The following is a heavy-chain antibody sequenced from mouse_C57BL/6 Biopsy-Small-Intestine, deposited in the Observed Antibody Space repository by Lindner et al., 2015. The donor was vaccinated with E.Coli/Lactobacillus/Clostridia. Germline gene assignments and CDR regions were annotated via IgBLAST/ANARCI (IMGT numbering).Heavy chain of an antibody. CDR2: INPSSGYT. D-gene: IGHD2-1*01. V-gene: IGHV1-7*01. CDR3: ARTGNYAYFDY. Sequence: VQLQESGAELAKPGASVKLSCKASGYIFTSYWMHWVKQRPGQGLEWIGYINPSSGYTKYNQKFKDKVTLTADKSSSTAYMQLSSLTYEDSAVYYCARTGNYAYFDYWGQGTTLTVSS. CDR1: GYIFTSYW. J-gene: IGHJ2*01.